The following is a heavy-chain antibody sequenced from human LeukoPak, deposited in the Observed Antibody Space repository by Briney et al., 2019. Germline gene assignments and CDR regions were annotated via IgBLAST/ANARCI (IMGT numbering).Heavy chain of an antibody. D-gene: IGHD3-22*01. J-gene: IGHJ4*02. V-gene: IGHV3-21*01. Sequence: GGSLRLSCAASGFTFSSYSMNWVRQAPGKGLEWVSSISSSSSYIYYADSVKGRFTISRDNAKNSLYLQMNSLRAEDTAVYYCARDMPYYYDSSVYYYALDYWGQGTLVTVSS. CDR1: GFTFSSYS. CDR3: ARDMPYYYDSSVYYYALDY. CDR2: ISSSSSYI.